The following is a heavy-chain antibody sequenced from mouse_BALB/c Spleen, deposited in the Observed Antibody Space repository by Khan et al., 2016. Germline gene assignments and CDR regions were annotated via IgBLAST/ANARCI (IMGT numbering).Heavy chain of an antibody. CDR1: GFTFSSYG. D-gene: IGHD4-1*01. CDR3: AIRGRYYYAMDY. J-gene: IGHJ4*01. CDR2: INSTGGST. V-gene: IGHV5-6-3*01. Sequence: EVELVESGGGLVQPGGSLKLSCAASGFTFSSYGMSWVRQTPDKRLELVATINSTGGSTSYPDSVKGRFTISRDNAKTTLYLQMSSLKSEDTAMFYCAIRGRYYYAMDYWCQGTSVTVSS.